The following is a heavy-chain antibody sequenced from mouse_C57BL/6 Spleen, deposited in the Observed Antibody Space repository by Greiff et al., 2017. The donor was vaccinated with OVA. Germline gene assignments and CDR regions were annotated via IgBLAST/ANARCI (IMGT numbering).Heavy chain of an antibody. CDR2: IYPGDGDT. CDR3: ARSGDYDAWFAY. CDR1: GYAFSSSW. D-gene: IGHD2-4*01. J-gene: IGHJ3*01. V-gene: IGHV1-82*01. Sequence: QVQLQQSGPELVKPGASVKISCKASGYAFSSSWMNWVKQRPGKGLEWIGRIYPGDGDTNYNGKFKGKATLTADKSSSTAYMQLSSLTSEDSAVDFCARSGDYDAWFAYWGQGTLVTVSA.